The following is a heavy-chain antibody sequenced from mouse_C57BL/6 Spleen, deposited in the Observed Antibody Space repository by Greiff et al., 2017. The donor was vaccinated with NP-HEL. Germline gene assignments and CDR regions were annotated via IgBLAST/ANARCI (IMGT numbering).Heavy chain of an antibody. D-gene: IGHD2-5*01. CDR2: IDPSDSDT. CDR3: ARGDSNYLSRAMDY. J-gene: IGHJ4*01. Sequence: QVQLQQPGAELVMPGASVKLSCKASGYTFTSYWMHWVKQRPGQGLEWIGEIDPSDSDTNYNQKFKGKSTLTVDKSSSTAYMQLSSLTSEDSAVYYCARGDSNYLSRAMDYWGQGTSVTVSS. V-gene: IGHV1-69*01. CDR1: GYTFTSYW.